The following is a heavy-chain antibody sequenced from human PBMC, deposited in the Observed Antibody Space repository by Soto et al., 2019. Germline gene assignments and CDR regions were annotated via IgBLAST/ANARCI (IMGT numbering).Heavy chain of an antibody. V-gene: IGHV5-51*01. CDR3: ARRYYDILTGYYYFDY. D-gene: IGHD3-9*01. CDR2: IYPSDSDA. J-gene: IGHJ4*02. CDR1: GYTFTRYW. Sequence: GESLKISCEGSGYTFTRYWIGWVRQIPGKGLEWMGIIYPSDSDAKYSPSFEGQVTISADESISAAYLRWNSLKASDTAMYYCARRYYDILTGYYYFDYWGQGTLVTVSS.